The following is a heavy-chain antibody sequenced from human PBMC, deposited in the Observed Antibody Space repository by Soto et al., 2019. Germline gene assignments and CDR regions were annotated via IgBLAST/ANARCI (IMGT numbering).Heavy chain of an antibody. J-gene: IGHJ4*02. CDR2: IYYSGST. V-gene: IGHV4-39*01. CDR1: GGSISSSSYY. CDR3: ARQAID. Sequence: PSETLSLTCTVSGGSISSSSYYWGWIRQPPGKGLEWIGSIYYSGSTNYNPSLQSRVTISVDTSKNQFSLKLSSVTAADTAVYYCARQAIDWGQGTLVTVSS.